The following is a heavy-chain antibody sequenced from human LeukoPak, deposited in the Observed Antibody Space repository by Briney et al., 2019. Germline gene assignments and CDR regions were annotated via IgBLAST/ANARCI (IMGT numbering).Heavy chain of an antibody. CDR1: GFTFSSYA. D-gene: IGHD6-19*01. Sequence: GGSLRLSCAASGFTFSSYAMSWVRQAPGKGLEWVSDISGSGSITYYADSVKGRFTISRDNSKNTLYLQMNSLRAEDTAVYYCANTVAGWDHDSWGQGTLVTVSS. CDR3: ANTVAGWDHDS. J-gene: IGHJ5*02. V-gene: IGHV3-23*01. CDR2: ISGSGSIT.